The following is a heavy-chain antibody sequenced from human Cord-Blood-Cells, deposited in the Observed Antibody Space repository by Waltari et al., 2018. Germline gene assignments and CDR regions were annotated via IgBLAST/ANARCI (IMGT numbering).Heavy chain of an antibody. CDR1: GYTFTSYA. V-gene: IGHV1-3*01. CDR3: ARAKSSSSRFDY. CDR2: INDGNVNT. Sequence: QVQLVQSGAEVKKPGASVKVSCKASGYTFTSYAMHWVRQAPGQRLEWMGWINDGNVNTKYSQRFQGRVTITRDTAASTAYMELSSLRSEDTAVYYCARAKSSSSRFDYWGQGTLVTVSS. J-gene: IGHJ4*02. D-gene: IGHD6-6*01.